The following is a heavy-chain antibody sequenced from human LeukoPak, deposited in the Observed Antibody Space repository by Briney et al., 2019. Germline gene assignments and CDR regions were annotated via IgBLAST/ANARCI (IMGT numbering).Heavy chain of an antibody. V-gene: IGHV3-48*01. D-gene: IGHD3-10*01. CDR3: ARNLAGRYAFDI. Sequence: GGSLRLSCAASGFTFSSHSMIWVRQAPGKGLEWVSYISSSSNIYYADSVNGRFTISRDNAKNSLYLQMNSLRAEDTAAYYCARNLAGRYAFDIWGQGTMVTVSS. CDR1: GFTFSSHS. J-gene: IGHJ3*02. CDR2: ISSSSNI.